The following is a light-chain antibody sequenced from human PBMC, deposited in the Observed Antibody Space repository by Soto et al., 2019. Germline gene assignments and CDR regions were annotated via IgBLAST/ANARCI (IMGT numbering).Light chain of an antibody. CDR1: QSVSRNY. Sequence: EIVLTQSPGTLSLSPGGRATLSCRASQSVSRNYVAWYQQKPGQSPRLLIYGASNRASGIPDRFSGSASGADFTLIIASLEPEDFAMYYCQQYGSTPLTFGGGTKVEIK. CDR2: GAS. J-gene: IGKJ4*01. CDR3: QQYGSTPLT. V-gene: IGKV3-20*01.